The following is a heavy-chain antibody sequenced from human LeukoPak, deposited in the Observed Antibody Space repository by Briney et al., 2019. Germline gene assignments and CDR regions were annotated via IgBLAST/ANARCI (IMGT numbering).Heavy chain of an antibody. J-gene: IGHJ4*02. V-gene: IGHV3-9*01. CDR1: GFTFDDYA. CDR2: ISWNSGSI. Sequence: PGGSLRLSCAASGFTFDDYAMHWVRQAPGKGLEWVSGISWNSGSIGYADSVKGRFTISRDNAKNSLYLQMNSLRAEDTALYYCAKDIVPWYSSGVGHFDYWGQGTLVTVSS. CDR3: AKDIVPWYSSGVGHFDY. D-gene: IGHD6-19*01.